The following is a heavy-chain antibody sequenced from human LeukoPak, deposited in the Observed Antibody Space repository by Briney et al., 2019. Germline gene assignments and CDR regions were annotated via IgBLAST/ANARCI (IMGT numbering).Heavy chain of an antibody. CDR1: GGTFSSYA. CDR3: ARDASAHMVRGVPANWFDP. V-gene: IGHV1-69*13. CDR2: IIPIFGTA. J-gene: IGHJ5*02. Sequence: SVKVSFKASGGTFSSYAISWVRQAPGQGLEWMGGIIPIFGTANYAQKFQGRVTITADESTSTAYMELSSLRSEDTAVYYCARDASAHMVRGVPANWFDPRGQGTLVTVSS. D-gene: IGHD3-10*01.